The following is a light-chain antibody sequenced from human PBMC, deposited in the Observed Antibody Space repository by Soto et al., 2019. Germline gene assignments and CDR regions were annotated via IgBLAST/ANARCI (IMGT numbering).Light chain of an antibody. CDR2: GAS. Sequence: EIVLTQSPGTLSLSPGERATLSCRASQSVSSSYLAWYQQKPGQAPRLLIYGASSRATGIPDRFSGSGSGTDCTLTISRLEPEDFAVYYCQQYDSSPWTVGQGTKVEIK. CDR3: QQYDSSPWT. J-gene: IGKJ1*01. V-gene: IGKV3-20*01. CDR1: QSVSSSY.